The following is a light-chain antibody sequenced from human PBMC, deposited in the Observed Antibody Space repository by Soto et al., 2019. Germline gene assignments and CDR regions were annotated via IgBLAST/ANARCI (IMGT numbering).Light chain of an antibody. CDR2: DVS. Sequence: AIQLTQSPSSLSASVGDRVTITCRASQGISSTLAWYQQKPGKAPKVLIYDVSSLESGVPSRFRGSGSGADFTLTISSLQPEDFATYYCQQFNSFPLPFGPGPTVDIK. V-gene: IGKV1-13*02. CDR1: QGISST. J-gene: IGKJ3*01. CDR3: QQFNSFPLP.